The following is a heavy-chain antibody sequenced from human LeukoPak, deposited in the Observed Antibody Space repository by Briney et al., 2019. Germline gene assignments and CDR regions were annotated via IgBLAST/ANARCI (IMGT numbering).Heavy chain of an antibody. CDR1: GFTFSSYA. V-gene: IGHV3-30-3*01. CDR3: ARDARRYDFWSGYYHDY. Sequence: PTGGSLRLSCAASGFTFSSYAMHWVRQAPGKGLEWVAVISYDGSNKYYAGSVKGRFTISRDNSKNTLYLQMNSLRAEDTAVYYCARDARRYDFWSGYYHDYWGQGALVTVSS. D-gene: IGHD3-3*01. CDR2: ISYDGSNK. J-gene: IGHJ4*02.